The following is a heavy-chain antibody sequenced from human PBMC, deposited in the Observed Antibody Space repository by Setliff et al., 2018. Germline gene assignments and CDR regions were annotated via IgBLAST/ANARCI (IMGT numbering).Heavy chain of an antibody. CDR2: MNPNSGNT. Sequence: GASVKVSCKASGYTFTSYDINWVRQATGQGLEWMGWMNPNSGNTGYAQKFQGRVTITRDTSISTAYMELSSLRSEDTAVYYCARDLFLPLAALEWPLSNWFDPWGQGTLVTVSS. V-gene: IGHV1-8*03. J-gene: IGHJ5*02. CDR3: ARDLFLPLAALEWPLSNWFDP. D-gene: IGHD3-3*01. CDR1: GYTFTSYD.